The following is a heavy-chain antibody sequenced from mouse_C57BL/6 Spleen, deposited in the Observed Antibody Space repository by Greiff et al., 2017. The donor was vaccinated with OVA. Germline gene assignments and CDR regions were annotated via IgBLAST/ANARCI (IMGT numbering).Heavy chain of an antibody. CDR2: IDPNSGGT. CDR1: GYTFTSYW. Sequence: QVQLQQPGAELVKPGASVKLSCKASGYTFTSYWMHWVKQRPGRGLEWIGRIDPNSGGTKYNEKFKSKATLTVDKPSSTAYMQLSSLTSEDAAVYYCARRGNWDHFDYWGQGTTLTVSS. D-gene: IGHD4-1*01. J-gene: IGHJ2*01. V-gene: IGHV1-72*01. CDR3: ARRGNWDHFDY.